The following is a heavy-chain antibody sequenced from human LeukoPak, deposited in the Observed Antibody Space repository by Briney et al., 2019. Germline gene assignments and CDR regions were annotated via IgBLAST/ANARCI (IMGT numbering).Heavy chain of an antibody. V-gene: IGHV3-48*03. J-gene: IGHJ6*02. Sequence: PGGSLRLSCAASGFTFSSYEMNWVRQAPGKGREWVSYISSSGSTIYYADSVKGRFTISRDNSKNTLYLQMNSLRAEETAVYYCARDLGLPAATVYYYYGMDVWGQGTTVTVSS. CDR3: ARDLGLPAATVYYYYGMDV. CDR2: ISSSGSTI. D-gene: IGHD2-2*01. CDR1: GFTFSSYE.